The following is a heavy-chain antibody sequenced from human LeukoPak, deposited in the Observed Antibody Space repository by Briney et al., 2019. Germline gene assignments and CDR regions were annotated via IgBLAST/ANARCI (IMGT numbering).Heavy chain of an antibody. Sequence: GGSLRLSCAASGFTFNTYGMHWVRQAPGKGLEGVAFIRYDGSNKYYADSVKGRFTISRDNSKNTLYLQMKSLRAEDTAVYFCAKGEFYLDAFDIWGQGTLVTVSS. CDR2: IRYDGSNK. D-gene: IGHD3-10*01. V-gene: IGHV3-30*02. CDR3: AKGEFYLDAFDI. J-gene: IGHJ3*02. CDR1: GFTFNTYG.